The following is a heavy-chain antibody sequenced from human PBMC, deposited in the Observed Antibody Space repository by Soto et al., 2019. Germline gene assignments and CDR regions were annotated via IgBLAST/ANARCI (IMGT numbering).Heavy chain of an antibody. J-gene: IGHJ3*02. CDR2: IIPIFGTA. V-gene: IGHV1-69*13. Sequence: SVKVSCKASGGSFSSYAISWVRQAPGQGLEWMGGIIPIFGTANYAQKFQGRVTITADESTSTAYMELSSLRSEDTAVYYCAVGLALNAFDIWGQGTMVTVSS. CDR3: AVGLALNAFDI. CDR1: GGSFSSYA.